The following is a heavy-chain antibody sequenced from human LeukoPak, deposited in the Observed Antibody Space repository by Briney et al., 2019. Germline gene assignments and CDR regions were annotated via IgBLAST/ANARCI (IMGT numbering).Heavy chain of an antibody. J-gene: IGHJ4*02. Sequence: GASVKVSCKASGYTFTSYGISWVRQAPGQGLEWMGWISAYNGNTNYAQKLQGRVTMTTDTSTGTAYMELRSLRSDDTAVYYCAREWRYCSSTSCHLVDYWGQGTLVTVSS. V-gene: IGHV1-18*01. CDR3: AREWRYCSSTSCHLVDY. CDR2: ISAYNGNT. D-gene: IGHD2-2*01. CDR1: GYTFTSYG.